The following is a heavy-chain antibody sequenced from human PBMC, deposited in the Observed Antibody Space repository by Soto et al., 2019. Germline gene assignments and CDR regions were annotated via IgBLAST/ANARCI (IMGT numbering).Heavy chain of an antibody. Sequence: QVQLQESGPGLVKPSQTLSLTCTVSGGSISSGDYYWSWIRQPPGKGLEWIGYIYYRGSTYYNPSLKCRVTISVDTSKNQFSLKLSSVTAADTAVYYCARDRGGDYFGWFDPWGQGTLVTVSS. D-gene: IGHD4-17*01. CDR2: IYYRGST. J-gene: IGHJ5*02. V-gene: IGHV4-30-4*01. CDR1: GGSISSGDYY. CDR3: ARDRGGDYFGWFDP.